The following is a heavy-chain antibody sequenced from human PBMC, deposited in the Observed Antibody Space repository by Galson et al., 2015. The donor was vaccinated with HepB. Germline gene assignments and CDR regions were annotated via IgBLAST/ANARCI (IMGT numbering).Heavy chain of an antibody. CDR3: AREWPNQYCYDSSGYYRRRYFDY. V-gene: IGHV3-30*04. Sequence: SLRLSCAASGFTFSSYAMHWVRQAPGKGLEWVAVISYDGSNKYYADSVKGRFTISRDNSKNTLYLQMNSLRAEDTAVYYCAREWPNQYCYDSSGYYRRRYFDYWGQGTLVTVSS. D-gene: IGHD3-22*01. J-gene: IGHJ4*02. CDR1: GFTFSSYA. CDR2: ISYDGSNK.